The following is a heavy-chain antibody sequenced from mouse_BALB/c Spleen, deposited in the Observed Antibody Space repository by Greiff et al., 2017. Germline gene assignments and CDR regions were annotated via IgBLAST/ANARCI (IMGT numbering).Heavy chain of an antibody. CDR3: ARRTDFDY. J-gene: IGHJ2*01. Sequence: VQLQQSGPELVKPGASVKMSCKASGYTFTSYWMHWVKQRPGQGLEWIGYINPSTGYTEYNQKFKDKATLTADKSSSTAYMQLSSLTSEDSAVYYCARRTDFDYWGQGTTLTVSS. D-gene: IGHD4-1*01. V-gene: IGHV1-7*01. CDR2: INPSTGYT. CDR1: GYTFTSYW.